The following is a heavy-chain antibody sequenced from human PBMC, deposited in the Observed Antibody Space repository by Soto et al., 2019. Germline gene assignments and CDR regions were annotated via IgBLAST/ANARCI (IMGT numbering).Heavy chain of an antibody. CDR3: ARDPLISTVTLDY. J-gene: IGHJ4*02. CDR1: GFTFSSYA. Sequence: GGSLRLSCAASGFTFSSYAMHWVRQAPGKGLEWVAVISYDGSNKYYADSVKGRFTISRDNSKNTLYLQMNSLRAEDTAVYYCARDPLISTVTLDYWGQGTLVTVSS. D-gene: IGHD4-17*01. CDR2: ISYDGSNK. V-gene: IGHV3-30-3*01.